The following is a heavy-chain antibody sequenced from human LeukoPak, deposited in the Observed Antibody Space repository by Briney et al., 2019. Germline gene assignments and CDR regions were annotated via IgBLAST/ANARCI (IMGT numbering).Heavy chain of an antibody. Sequence: SETLSLTCTVSGGSISSGSYYWSWIRQPAGKGLEWIGRIYTSGSTNYNPSLKSRVTISVDTSKNQFSLKLSSVTAADTAVYYCAGRGYCSSTSCNIDYWGQGTLVTVSS. D-gene: IGHD2-2*01. CDR2: IYTSGST. CDR1: GGSISSGSYY. CDR3: AGRGYCSSTSCNIDY. V-gene: IGHV4-61*02. J-gene: IGHJ4*02.